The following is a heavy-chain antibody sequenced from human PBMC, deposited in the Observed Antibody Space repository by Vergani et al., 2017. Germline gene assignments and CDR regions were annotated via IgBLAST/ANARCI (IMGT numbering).Heavy chain of an antibody. J-gene: IGHJ6*03. V-gene: IGHV3-23*01. Sequence: EVQLLESGGGLVQPGGSLRLSCAASGFTFSSYAMSWVRQAPGKGLEWVSAISGSGGSTYYADSVKGRFTISRDNSKNTLYLQMNSLRAEDTAGYYCAKDIYSGYDYMDVWGKGTTVTVSS. CDR1: GFTFSSYA. CDR3: AKDIYSGYDYMDV. D-gene: IGHD5-12*01. CDR2: ISGSGGST.